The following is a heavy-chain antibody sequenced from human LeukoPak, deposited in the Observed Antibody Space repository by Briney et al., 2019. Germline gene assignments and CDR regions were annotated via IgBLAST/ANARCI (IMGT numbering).Heavy chain of an antibody. Sequence: VGSLRLSCAGSGFTFNNQAMTWVRQAPGKGLEWVSSISDDGVRTYTADSLRGRLTISRDNSENTVYLQMNSLRVEDTAVYYCAKHLRDVLRFVEWPSENRKYDYNYINAWGSGTTVT. CDR1: GFTFNNQA. V-gene: IGHV3-23*01. D-gene: IGHD3-3*01. CDR2: ISDDGVRT. J-gene: IGHJ6*03. CDR3: AKHLRDVLRFVEWPSENRKYDYNYINA.